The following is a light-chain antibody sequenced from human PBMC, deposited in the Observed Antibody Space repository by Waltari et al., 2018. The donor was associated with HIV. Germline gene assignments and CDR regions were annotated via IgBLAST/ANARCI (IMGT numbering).Light chain of an antibody. CDR1: SSNIGSHS. V-gene: IGLV1-51*01. J-gene: IGLJ3*02. CDR3: GTWDSSLSAV. Sequence: QSVLTQPPSVSAAPGQTVTTSCSGRSSNIGSHSVPWYQQLPGTAPKLLIYDNNKRPSGIPDRFSGSKSGTSATVGITGLQTGDEADYYCGTWDSSLSAVFGGGTKLTVL. CDR2: DNN.